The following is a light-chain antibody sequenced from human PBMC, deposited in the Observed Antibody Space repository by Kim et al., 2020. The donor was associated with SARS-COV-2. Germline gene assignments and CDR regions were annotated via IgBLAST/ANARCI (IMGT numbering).Light chain of an antibody. CDR3: QQYSNWPTT. CDR1: QSVSSN. CDR2: GAS. V-gene: IGKV3-15*01. J-gene: IGKJ2*01. Sequence: ETVMTQSPATLSVSPGERTSLSCRTSQSVSSNLAWYQQKPGQAPRLLIYGASTRATGIPARFSASGSGTEFTLTISSLQSEEFAVYYCQQYSNWPTTFGQGTKLEI.